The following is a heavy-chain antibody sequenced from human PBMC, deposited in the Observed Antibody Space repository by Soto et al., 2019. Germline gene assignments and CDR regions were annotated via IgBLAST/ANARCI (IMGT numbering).Heavy chain of an antibody. CDR2: MNRDGTNI. CDR3: VRDRGQPDAFDI. CDR1: EFTFNVYW. D-gene: IGHD1-1*01. J-gene: IGHJ3*02. V-gene: IGHV3-74*01. Sequence: EVRLVGSGGGLVQPGGALRLSCAASEFTFNVYWVHWVRQAPGKGLVWVAHMNRDGTNINYADSVKGRFTISRDHAKNALYLQMNSLRVEDTAVYYCVRDRGQPDAFDIWGQGTVVTVSA.